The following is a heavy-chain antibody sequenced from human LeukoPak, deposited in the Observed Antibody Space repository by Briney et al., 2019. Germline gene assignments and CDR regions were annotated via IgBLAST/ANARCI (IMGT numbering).Heavy chain of an antibody. V-gene: IGHV4-59*08. J-gene: IGHJ4*02. CDR3: ARHLMERAYCSGTSCYFDY. Sequence: SETLSLTCTVSGGSISSYYWSWIRQPPGKGLEWIGYIYYSGSTNYNPSLKSRVTISVDTSKNQFSLKLSSVTAADTAVYYCARHLMERAYCSGTSCYFDYWGQGTLVTVSS. D-gene: IGHD2-2*01. CDR1: GGSISSYY. CDR2: IYYSGST.